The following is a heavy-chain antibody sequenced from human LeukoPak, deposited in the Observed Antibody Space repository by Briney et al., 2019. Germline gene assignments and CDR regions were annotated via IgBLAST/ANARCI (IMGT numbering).Heavy chain of an antibody. J-gene: IGHJ5*02. D-gene: IGHD1-1*01. CDR3: ARMYDWSGAWFDP. CDR2: INHSGST. CDR1: GGSFSGYY. Sequence: ASETLSLTCAVYGGSFSGYYWSWIRQPPEKGLEWIGEINHSGSTNYNPSLKSRVTISVDTSKNQFSLKLSSVTAADTAVYYCARMYDWSGAWFDPWGQGTLVTVSS. V-gene: IGHV4-34*01.